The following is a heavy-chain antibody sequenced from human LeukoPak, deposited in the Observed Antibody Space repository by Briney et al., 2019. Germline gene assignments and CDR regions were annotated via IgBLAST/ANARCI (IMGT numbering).Heavy chain of an antibody. CDR1: GGSISSYY. CDR2: IYTSGST. V-gene: IGHV4-4*07. Sequence: SETLSLTCTVSGGSISSYYWSWIRQPAGKGLEWIGRIYTSGSTNYNPSLKSRVTLSVDTSKNQFYLKLSSVTAADTAVYYCARDAYRPYYIDCWGQGTLVTVSS. D-gene: IGHD3-16*01. J-gene: IGHJ4*02. CDR3: ARDAYRPYYIDC.